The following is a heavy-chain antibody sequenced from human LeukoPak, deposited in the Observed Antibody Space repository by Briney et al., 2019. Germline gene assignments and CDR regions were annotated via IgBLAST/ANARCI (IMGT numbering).Heavy chain of an antibody. V-gene: IGHV4-38-2*01. CDR3: ARNSTSGFFDY. CDR1: GYSITNGDY. CDR2: IYNSAST. Sequence: SETLSLTCVVSGYSITNGDYWGWIRQSPGKGLERIASIYNSASTHYNPSLRSRVTILVDTSKNEFSLKMRSVTAAGTAVYYCARNSTSGFFDYWGQGTLATVSS. D-gene: IGHD3-10*01. J-gene: IGHJ4*02.